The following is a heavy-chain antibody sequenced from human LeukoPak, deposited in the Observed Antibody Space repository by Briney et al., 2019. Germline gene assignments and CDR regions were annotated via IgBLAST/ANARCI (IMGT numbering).Heavy chain of an antibody. CDR2: INPNSGGT. J-gene: IGHJ4*02. CDR3: GAGRYWFDY. D-gene: IGHD2-21*01. Sequence: ASVKVSCNASGYIFTGYFMHWVRQAPGQGLEWMGWINPNSGGTNYAQKFQGRVTMTRDTSISTAYMELSRLRSDDTAVYFCGAGRYWFDYWGQGTLVTVSS. CDR1: GYIFTGYF. V-gene: IGHV1-2*02.